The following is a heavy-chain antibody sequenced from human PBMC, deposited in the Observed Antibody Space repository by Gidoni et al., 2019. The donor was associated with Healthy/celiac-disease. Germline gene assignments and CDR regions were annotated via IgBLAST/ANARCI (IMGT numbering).Heavy chain of an antibody. D-gene: IGHD1-26*01. V-gene: IGHV3-30*18. CDR3: AKDAKFSYTFDY. J-gene: IGHJ4*02. Sequence: QVQLVESGGGVVQPGRSLRLSCAASGFTFSSYGMHWVRQAPGKGLEWVAFISYDGSNKYYADSVKGRFTISRDNSKNTLYLQMNSLRAEDTAVYYCAKDAKFSYTFDYWGQGTLVTVSS. CDR2: ISYDGSNK. CDR1: GFTFSSYG.